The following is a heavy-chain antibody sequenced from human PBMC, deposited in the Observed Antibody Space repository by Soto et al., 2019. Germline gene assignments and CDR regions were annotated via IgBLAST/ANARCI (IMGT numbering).Heavy chain of an antibody. CDR3: ARGQNYYGSGSPIDY. Sequence: GGSLRLSCAASGFTFSSYAMHWVRQAPGKGLEWVAVISYDGSNKYYADSVKGRFTISRDNSKNTLYLQMNSLRAEDTAVYYCARGQNYYGSGSPIDYWGQGTLVTVSS. CDR2: ISYDGSNK. D-gene: IGHD3-10*01. J-gene: IGHJ4*02. CDR1: GFTFSSYA. V-gene: IGHV3-30-3*01.